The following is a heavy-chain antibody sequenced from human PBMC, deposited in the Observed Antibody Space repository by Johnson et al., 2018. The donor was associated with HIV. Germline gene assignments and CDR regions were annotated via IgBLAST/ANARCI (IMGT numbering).Heavy chain of an antibody. CDR3: ARRSGTWDAFDI. J-gene: IGHJ3*02. Sequence: VQLVESGGGLVKPGGSLRLSCAASGFTFSNAWMSWVRQAPGKGLEWVGRIKSKTDGGTTDYAAPVKGRFTISRADAKNSLYLQMNSLRDDDTALYYCARRSGTWDAFDIWGQGTMVTVSS. V-gene: IGHV3-15*05. CDR2: IKSKTDGGTT. D-gene: IGHD1-26*01. CDR1: GFTFSNAW.